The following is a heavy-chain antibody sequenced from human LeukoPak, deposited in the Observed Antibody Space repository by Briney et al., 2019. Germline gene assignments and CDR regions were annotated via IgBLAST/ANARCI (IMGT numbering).Heavy chain of an antibody. D-gene: IGHD3-3*01. J-gene: IGHJ3*02. CDR2: ISAYNGNT. CDR3: ARENPLSDFWSGHDAFDI. CDR1: GYTFTSYG. Sequence: ASVKVSCKASGYTFTSYGISWVRQAPGQGLEWMGWISAYNGNTNYAQKLQGRVTMTTDTSTSTAYMELRSLRPDDTAVYYCARENPLSDFWSGHDAFDIWGQGTMVTVSS. V-gene: IGHV1-18*01.